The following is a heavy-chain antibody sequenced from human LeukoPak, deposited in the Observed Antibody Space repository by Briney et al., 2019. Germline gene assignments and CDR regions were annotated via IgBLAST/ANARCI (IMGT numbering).Heavy chain of an antibody. V-gene: IGHV4-4*09. CDR1: GGSISSCC. CDR3: ARGQEGATALFYY. Sequence: SETLSLTCTVSGGSISSCCWSWIRQPPGKALEWIGYLYTSGRINYNPSLRRRGTISADTSKNQFSLKLSSVTAADTAVYYCARGQEGATALFYYWGQGVLVTVSS. D-gene: IGHD1-26*01. CDR2: LYTSGRI. J-gene: IGHJ4*02.